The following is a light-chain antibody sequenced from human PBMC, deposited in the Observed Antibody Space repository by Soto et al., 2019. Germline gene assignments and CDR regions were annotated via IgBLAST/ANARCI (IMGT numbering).Light chain of an antibody. CDR2: DAS. CDR3: QQYDTYSMYT. V-gene: IGKV1-5*01. CDR1: QSISIW. J-gene: IGKJ5*01. Sequence: IQVNQPPSALSANLEDRVTITCRASQSISIWLAWYQQKPGKAPKLLIYDASSLESGVPSRFSGSGSGTEFTLTISSLQPDDFATYYCQQYDTYSMYTFGQGTRLEI.